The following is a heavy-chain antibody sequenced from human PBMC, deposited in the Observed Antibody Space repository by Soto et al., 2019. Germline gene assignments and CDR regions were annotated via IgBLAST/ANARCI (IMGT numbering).Heavy chain of an antibody. Sequence: GESLKISCKGSGYSFADYWITWVRQKPGKGLEWMGRIDPSDSQTYYSPSFRGHVTISVTKSITTVFLQWSSLRASDTAMYYCARQIYDSDTGPHFQYYFDSWGQGTPVTVPQ. V-gene: IGHV5-10-1*01. CDR1: GYSFADYW. D-gene: IGHD3-22*01. CDR2: IDPSDSQT. J-gene: IGHJ4*02. CDR3: ARQIYDSDTGPHFQYYFDS.